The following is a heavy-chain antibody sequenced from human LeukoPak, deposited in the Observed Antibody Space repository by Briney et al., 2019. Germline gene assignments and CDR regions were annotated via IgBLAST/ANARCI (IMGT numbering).Heavy chain of an antibody. CDR2: IKQDGSEK. D-gene: IGHD5-18*01. CDR3: ARDPFGGYSYGYLGGY. J-gene: IGHJ4*02. CDR1: GFTFSSYA. Sequence: PGGSLRLSCAASGFTFSSYAMSWVRQAPGKGLEWVANIKQDGSEKYYVDSVKGRFTISRDNAKNSLYLQMNSLRAEDTAVYYCARDPFGGYSYGYLGGYWGQGTLVTVSS. V-gene: IGHV3-7*01.